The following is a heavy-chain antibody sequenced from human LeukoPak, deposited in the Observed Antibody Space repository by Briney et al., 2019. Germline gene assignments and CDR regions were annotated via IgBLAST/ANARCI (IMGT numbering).Heavy chain of an antibody. Sequence: PGGSLSLSCAASGFTFSSYGKHWVRQAPGKGLEWVAFIRYDGSNKYYEDSVKGRITTSRDNSKNKLYLQMNSLRAEDTAVYYCAKDLCSSTSCYYYYYYMDVWGKGTTVTVSS. CDR3: AKDLCSSTSCYYYYYYMDV. CDR1: GFTFSSYG. J-gene: IGHJ6*03. D-gene: IGHD2-2*01. CDR2: IRYDGSNK. V-gene: IGHV3-30*02.